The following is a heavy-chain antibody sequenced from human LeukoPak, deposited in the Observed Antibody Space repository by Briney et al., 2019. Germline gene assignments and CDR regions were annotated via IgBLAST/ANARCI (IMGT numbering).Heavy chain of an antibody. Sequence: ASVKVSCKASGYTFTSYDINWVRQATGQGLEWMGWMNPNSGNTGYAQKFQGRVTITRNTSISTAYMELSSLRSEDTAVYYCARGGDFWSGYSYYYYYMDVWGKGTTVTVSS. CDR2: MNPNSGNT. CDR1: GYTFTSYD. V-gene: IGHV1-8*03. D-gene: IGHD3-3*01. J-gene: IGHJ6*03. CDR3: ARGGDFWSGYSYYYYYMDV.